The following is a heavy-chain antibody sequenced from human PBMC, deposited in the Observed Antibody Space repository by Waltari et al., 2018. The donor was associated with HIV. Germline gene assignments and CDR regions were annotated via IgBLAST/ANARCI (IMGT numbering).Heavy chain of an antibody. CDR3: ARDITLTPGPDY. D-gene: IGHD3-3*01. Sequence: EVQLVESGGDLVQPGGSLRLSCAVSGFSFSTYSMNWVRQTPGKGREWVSYSSSSSTTVYYADSVKGRFTISRDNAKNSLYLQMNSLRAEDTAVYYCARDITLTPGPDYWGQGTLVTVSS. CDR1: GFSFSTYS. CDR2: SSSSSTTV. J-gene: IGHJ4*02. V-gene: IGHV3-48*01.